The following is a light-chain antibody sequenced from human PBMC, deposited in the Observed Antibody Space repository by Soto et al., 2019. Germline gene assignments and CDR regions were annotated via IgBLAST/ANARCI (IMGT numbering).Light chain of an antibody. Sequence: EIVMTQSPATLSVSPGERATLSCRSSQNIRSTLAWYQHKPGQPPRLLIYGASTRASGIPARFSGSGSGTEFTLTISSLQSEDFAVYYCQQYNNWPLTFGQGTKVDIK. CDR2: GAS. CDR1: QNIRST. V-gene: IGKV3-15*01. CDR3: QQYNNWPLT. J-gene: IGKJ1*01.